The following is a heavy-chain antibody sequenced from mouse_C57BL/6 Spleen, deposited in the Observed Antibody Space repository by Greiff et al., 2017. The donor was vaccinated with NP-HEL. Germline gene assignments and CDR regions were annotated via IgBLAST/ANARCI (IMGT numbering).Heavy chain of an antibody. D-gene: IGHD2-3*01. J-gene: IGHJ2*01. V-gene: IGHV1-59*01. CDR2: IDPSDSYT. CDR1: GYTFTSYW. CDR3: AREGARVYDGYYLDY. Sequence: QVQLQQPGAELVRPGPSVKLSCKASGYTFTSYWMHWVKQRPGQGLEWIGVIDPSDSYTNYNQKFKGKATLTVDTSSSTAYMQLSSLTSEDSAVYYCAREGARVYDGYYLDYWGQGTTLTVSS.